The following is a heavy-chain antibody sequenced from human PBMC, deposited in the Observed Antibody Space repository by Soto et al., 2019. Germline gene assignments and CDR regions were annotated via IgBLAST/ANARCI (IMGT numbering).Heavy chain of an antibody. J-gene: IGHJ4*02. CDR1: GYTFTIYG. CDR2: ISAYNGNT. V-gene: IGHV1-18*04. CDR3: ARGGHSQYYYDSSGL. D-gene: IGHD3-22*01. Sequence: QVQLVQSGAEVKKPGASVKVSCKASGYTFTIYGISWVRQAPGQGLEWMGWISAYNGNTNYAQKLQGRVTMTTDTSKSTAYMELRSLRSYETAVYYCARGGHSQYYYDSSGLWRKGTLVTVSS.